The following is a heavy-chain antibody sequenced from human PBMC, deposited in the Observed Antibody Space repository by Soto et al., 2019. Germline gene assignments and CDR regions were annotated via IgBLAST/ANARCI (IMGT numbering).Heavy chain of an antibody. Sequence: GSTNYNPSLKSRLPISLNTSKKHFSLKLSSVTAADTAVYYCARGTRATQYYYYFYGMDVWGQGTTVTVSS. V-gene: IGHV4-61*03. J-gene: IGHJ6*02. CDR3: ARGTRATQYYYYFYGMDV. CDR2: GST.